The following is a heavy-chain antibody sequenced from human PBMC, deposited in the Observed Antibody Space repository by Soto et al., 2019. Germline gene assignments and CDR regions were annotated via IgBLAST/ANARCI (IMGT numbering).Heavy chain of an antibody. CDR3: TRRPPRTYNCNYRDAFDI. D-gene: IGHD1-7*01. V-gene: IGHV3-73*01. CDR1: GFTFSGSA. CDR2: IRSKANSYAT. Sequence: GGSLRLSCAASGFTFSGSAMHWVRQASRKGLEWVGRIRSKANSYATAYAASVKGRFTISRDDSKNTAYLQMNSLKTEDTAVYYCTRRPPRTYNCNYRDAFDIWGQGTMVTVS. J-gene: IGHJ3*02.